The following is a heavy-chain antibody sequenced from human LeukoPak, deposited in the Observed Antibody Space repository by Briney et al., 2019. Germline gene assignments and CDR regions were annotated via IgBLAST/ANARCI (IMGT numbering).Heavy chain of an antibody. Sequence: SETLSLTCTVSGGSISTYYWSWIRQPPGKGLEWIGYIYYSGSTNYNPSLKSRVTISADTSKNQFSLKLSSVTAADTAVYYCARSKRFGGYSYYSDYWGQGTLVTVSS. D-gene: IGHD3-22*01. J-gene: IGHJ4*02. CDR3: ARSKRFGGYSYYSDY. CDR2: IYYSGST. CDR1: GGSISTYY. V-gene: IGHV4-59*08.